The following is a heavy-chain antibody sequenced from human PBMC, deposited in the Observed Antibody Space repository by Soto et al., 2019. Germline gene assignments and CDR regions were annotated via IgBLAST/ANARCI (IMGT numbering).Heavy chain of an antibody. V-gene: IGHV4-34*01. CDR2: INHSGST. D-gene: IGHD5-18*01. CDR1: GGSFSGYY. CDR3: AINSGYSYGCDY. Sequence: QVQLQQWGAGLLKPSETLSLTCAVYGGSFSGYYWSWIRQPPGKGLEWIGEINHSGSTNYNPSLKSRVTISVDTSKNQFSLKLSSVTAADTAVYYCAINSGYSYGCDYWGQGTLVTVSS. J-gene: IGHJ4*02.